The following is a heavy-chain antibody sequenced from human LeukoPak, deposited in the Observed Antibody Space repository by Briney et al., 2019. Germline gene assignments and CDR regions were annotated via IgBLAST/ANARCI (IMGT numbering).Heavy chain of an antibody. Sequence: SETLSLTCTVSGGTISTSSYYFAWIRQPPGKGLEWIGSVYYSGSTYYHPSLKSRVTISIDTSRNQFSLNLNSVTAADTAVYYCARAPSGVSFDYWGQGTLVTVSS. J-gene: IGHJ4*02. D-gene: IGHD1-26*01. CDR1: GGTISTSSYY. CDR3: ARAPSGVSFDY. CDR2: VYYSGST. V-gene: IGHV4-39*07.